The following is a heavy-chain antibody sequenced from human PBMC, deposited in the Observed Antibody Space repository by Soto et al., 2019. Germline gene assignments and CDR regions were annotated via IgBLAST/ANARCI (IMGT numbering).Heavy chain of an antibody. J-gene: IGHJ4*02. V-gene: IGHV4-59*04. CDR1: GFSISSYY. Sequence: SETLSLTCPFSGFSISSYYWSWIRQPPGKGLEWIGYIYYSGTTYYNPSLKSRVTISVDRSKNRFSLKLSSVTAADTAVYYCARHFSVDYFDYWGQGALVTVSS. CDR2: IYYSGTT. CDR3: ARHFSVDYFDY.